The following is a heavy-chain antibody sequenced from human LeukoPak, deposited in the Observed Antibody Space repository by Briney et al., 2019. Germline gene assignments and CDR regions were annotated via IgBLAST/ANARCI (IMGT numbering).Heavy chain of an antibody. Sequence: SETLSLTCTVSGGSISSSSYYWGWIRQPPGKGLEWIGSIYYSGSTYYNPSLKSRVTISVDTSKNQFSLKLSSVTAADTAVYYCALLYRSRRAFDIWGQGTMVAVSS. V-gene: IGHV4-39*01. CDR2: IYYSGST. CDR1: GGSISSSSYY. D-gene: IGHD3-3*01. J-gene: IGHJ3*02. CDR3: ALLYRSRRAFDI.